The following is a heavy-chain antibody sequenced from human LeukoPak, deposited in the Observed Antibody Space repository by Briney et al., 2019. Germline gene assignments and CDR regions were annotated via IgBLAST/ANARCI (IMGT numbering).Heavy chain of an antibody. CDR3: AKPTSSLAAAGFDC. Sequence: GASVKVSCKVSGYTLTELSMHWVRQAPGKGLEWMGGFDPEDGETIYAQKFQGRVTMTEDTTTDTAYMELSSLRSEDTAVYYCAKPTSSLAAAGFDCWGQGTLVTVSS. CDR2: FDPEDGET. CDR1: GYTLTELS. D-gene: IGHD6-13*01. J-gene: IGHJ4*02. V-gene: IGHV1-24*01.